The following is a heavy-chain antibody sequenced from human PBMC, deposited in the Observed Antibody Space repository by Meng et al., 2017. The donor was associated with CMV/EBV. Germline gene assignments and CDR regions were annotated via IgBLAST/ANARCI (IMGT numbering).Heavy chain of an antibody. V-gene: IGHV3-23*01. CDR1: GFTFSSYA. J-gene: IGHJ4*02. D-gene: IGHD3-10*01. CDR2: ISGSGGST. Sequence: GESLKISCAASGFTFSSYAMSWVRQAPGKGLEWVSAISGSGGSTYYADSVKGRFTISRDNSKNTLYLQMISLRAEDTAVYYCAKDIGSRVPYGYFDYWGQGTLVTVSS. CDR3: AKDIGSRVPYGYFDY.